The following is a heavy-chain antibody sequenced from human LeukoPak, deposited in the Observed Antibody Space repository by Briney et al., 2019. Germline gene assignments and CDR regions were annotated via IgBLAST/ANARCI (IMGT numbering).Heavy chain of an antibody. Sequence: GGSLRLSCAASGFTFSSYAMNWVRQAPGKGLEWVSSISSSSSYIYYADSVKGRFTISRDNAKNSLYLQMNSLRAEDTAVYYCARAPRSYYDFWSGYDYWGQGTLVTVSS. CDR3: ARAPRSYYDFWSGYDY. CDR2: ISSSSSYI. D-gene: IGHD3-3*01. V-gene: IGHV3-21*01. CDR1: GFTFSSYA. J-gene: IGHJ4*02.